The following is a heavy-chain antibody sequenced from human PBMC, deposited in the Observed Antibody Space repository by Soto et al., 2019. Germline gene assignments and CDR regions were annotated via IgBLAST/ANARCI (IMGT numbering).Heavy chain of an antibody. J-gene: IGHJ4*02. CDR2: ISYDGSNK. D-gene: IGHD5-18*01. CDR3: AKDHGTAMVPYYFDY. V-gene: IGHV3-30*18. CDR1: GFTFSSYG. Sequence: QPGGSLRLSCAASGFTFSSYGMHWVRQAPGKGLEWVAVISYDGSNKYYADSVKGRFTISRDNSKNTLYLQMNSLRAEDTAVYYCAKDHGTAMVPYYFDYWGQGTLVTVSS.